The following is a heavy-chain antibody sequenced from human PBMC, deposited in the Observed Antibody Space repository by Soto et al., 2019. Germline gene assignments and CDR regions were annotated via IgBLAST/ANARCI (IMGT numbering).Heavy chain of an antibody. CDR3: ARAKTIFGIINVFDY. CDR1: GGSITSGGYY. D-gene: IGHD3-3*01. J-gene: IGHJ4*02. V-gene: IGHV4-31*02. CDR2: IYYSGST. Sequence: TLSLTCTVSGGSITSGGYYWRWIRQHPGKGLEWIGYIYYSGSTYYNPSLKSRVTISVDTSKNQFSLKLTSVTAADTAVYFCARAKTIFGIINVFDYWGQGTPVTVSS.